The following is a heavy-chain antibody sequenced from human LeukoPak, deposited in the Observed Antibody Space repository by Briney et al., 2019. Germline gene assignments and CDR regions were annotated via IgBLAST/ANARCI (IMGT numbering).Heavy chain of an antibody. D-gene: IGHD6-19*01. CDR2: ISPIFDTA. Sequence: PWASVKVSCKASVGTFRNYAISWVRPAPGQGLERMGRISPIFDTANYAQKFQGRVTITADTSTTTAYMELSSLRSEDTAVYYCTRPRGSSGSYGYWGQGTLVTVSS. J-gene: IGHJ4*02. V-gene: IGHV1-69*06. CDR1: VGTFRNYA. CDR3: TRPRGSSGSYGY.